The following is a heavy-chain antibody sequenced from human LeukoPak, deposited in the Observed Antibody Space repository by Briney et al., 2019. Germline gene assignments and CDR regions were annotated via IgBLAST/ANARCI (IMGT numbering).Heavy chain of an antibody. Sequence: SVKVSCNASGGTFSSYAISWVRQAPGQGLEWMGRIIPILGIANYAQKFQGRVTITADKSTSTAYMELSSLRSEDTAVYYCARGIAAAGKGWFDPWGQGTLVTVSS. J-gene: IGHJ5*02. CDR1: GGTFSSYA. V-gene: IGHV1-69*04. CDR2: IIPILGIA. CDR3: ARGIAAAGKGWFDP. D-gene: IGHD6-13*01.